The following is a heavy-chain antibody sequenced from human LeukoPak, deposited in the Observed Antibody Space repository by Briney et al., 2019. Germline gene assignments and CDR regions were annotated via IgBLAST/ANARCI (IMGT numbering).Heavy chain of an antibody. CDR2: SNHSGST. CDR1: GGSFSGYY. D-gene: IGHD2-15*01. V-gene: IGHV4-34*01. Sequence: SETLSLTCAVYGGSFSGYYWSWIRQPPGKGLEWIGESNHSGSTNYNPSLKSRGTISVDTSKNQFSLKLSSGTAADTAVYYCARRRYCSGGSSPGPRFFDYWGQGPLVTVSS. CDR3: ARRRYCSGGSSPGPRFFDY. J-gene: IGHJ4*02.